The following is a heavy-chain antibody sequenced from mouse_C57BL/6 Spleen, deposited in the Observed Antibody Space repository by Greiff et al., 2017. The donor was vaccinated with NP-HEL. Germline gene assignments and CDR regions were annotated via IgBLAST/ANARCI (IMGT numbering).Heavy chain of an antibody. J-gene: IGHJ3*01. CDR3: AREDHEGFAY. CDR1: GYSITSGYY. V-gene: IGHV3-6*01. Sequence: DVQLQESGPGLVKPSQSLSLTCSVTGYSITSGYYWNWIRQFPGNKLEWVGYISYGGSNNYNPSLKNRISITRDTSKNQFFLKLNSVTTEDTATYYCAREDHEGFAYWGQGTLVTVSA. CDR2: ISYGGSN.